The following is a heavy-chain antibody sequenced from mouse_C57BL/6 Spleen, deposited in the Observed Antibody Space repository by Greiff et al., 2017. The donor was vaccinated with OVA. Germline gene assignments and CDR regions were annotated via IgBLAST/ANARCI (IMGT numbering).Heavy chain of an antibody. CDR1: GYTFTDYY. Sequence: VQLQQSGPELVKPGASVKISCKASGYTFTDYYMNWVKQSHGKSLEWIGDINPNNGGTSYNQKFKGKATLTVDKSSSTAYMELRSLTSEDSAVYYCARGAVYYGNYDFDVWGTGTTVTVSS. D-gene: IGHD2-1*01. V-gene: IGHV1-26*01. CDR3: ARGAVYYGNYDFDV. CDR2: INPNNGGT. J-gene: IGHJ1*03.